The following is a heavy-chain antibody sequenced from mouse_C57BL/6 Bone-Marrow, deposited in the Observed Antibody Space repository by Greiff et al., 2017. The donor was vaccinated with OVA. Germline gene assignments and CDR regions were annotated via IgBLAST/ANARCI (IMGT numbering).Heavy chain of an antibody. D-gene: IGHD3-2*02. V-gene: IGHV1-9*01. CDR3: ARRYSSGYVAWFAY. Sequence: VKLVESRAELMKPGASVKLSCKATGYTFTGYWIEWVKQRPGHGLEWIGEILPGSGSTNYNEKFKGKATFTADTSSNTAYMQLSSLTTEDSAIYYCARRYSSGYVAWFAYWGQGTLVTVSA. J-gene: IGHJ3*01. CDR2: ILPGSGST. CDR1: GYTFTGYW.